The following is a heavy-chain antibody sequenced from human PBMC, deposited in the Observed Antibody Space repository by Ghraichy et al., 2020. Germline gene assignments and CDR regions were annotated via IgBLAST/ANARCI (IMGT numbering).Heavy chain of an antibody. CDR1: GFTFSSYD. D-gene: IGHD6-19*01. CDR3: ARVLPHDSSGWYYFDY. CDR2: IGTAGDT. Sequence: GGSLRLSCAASGFTFSSYDMHWVRQATGKGLEWVSAIGTAGDTYYPGSVKGRFTISRENAKNSLYLQMNSLRAGDTAVYYCARVLPHDSSGWYYFDYWGQGTLVTVSS. J-gene: IGHJ4*02. V-gene: IGHV3-13*01.